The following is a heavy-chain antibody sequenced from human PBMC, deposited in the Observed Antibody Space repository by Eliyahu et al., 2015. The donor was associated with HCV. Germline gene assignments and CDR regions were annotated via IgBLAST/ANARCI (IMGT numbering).Heavy chain of an antibody. CDR3: ARGGGHSSGFYNYYGLDV. Sequence: GGGFAQPGGSLRLSCAASGFNISNYDMHWVRQATGKSLEWVSAVGPAGDTFYPGSVQGPLTISRDNARNSLFLQMNSLRAGDTAVYFCARGGGHSSGFYNYYGLDVWGRGTTVTVSS. D-gene: IGHD3-22*01. J-gene: IGHJ6*04. CDR2: VGPAGDT. V-gene: IGHV3-13*01. CDR1: GFNISNYD.